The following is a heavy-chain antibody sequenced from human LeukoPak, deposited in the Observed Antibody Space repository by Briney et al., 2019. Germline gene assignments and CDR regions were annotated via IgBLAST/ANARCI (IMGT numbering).Heavy chain of an antibody. CDR1: RFTFSSYS. Sequence: GGSLRLSCAASRFTFSSYSMNWVRQAPGKGLEWVSYVSSSSNIIYYADSVKGRFTISRDNAKNSLYLQMNSLRDEDTAVYYRARASGSDWGFDYWGQGTQVTVSS. CDR3: ARASGSDWGFDY. V-gene: IGHV3-48*02. D-gene: IGHD1-26*01. CDR2: VSSSSNII. J-gene: IGHJ4*02.